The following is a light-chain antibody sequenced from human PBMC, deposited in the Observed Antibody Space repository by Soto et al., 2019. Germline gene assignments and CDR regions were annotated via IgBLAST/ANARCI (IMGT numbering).Light chain of an antibody. V-gene: IGKV3-11*01. J-gene: IGKJ2*01. CDR3: QQSSNWPT. CDR1: QSVSSY. CDR2: DAS. Sequence: EIVLTQSPATLSLSPGERATLSCRASQSVSSYLAWYQQKPGQAPRLLIYDASNKATGIPARFSGSGSGTDFTLTISSREPEDFAVYDCQQSSNWPTFGNGTKLEVK.